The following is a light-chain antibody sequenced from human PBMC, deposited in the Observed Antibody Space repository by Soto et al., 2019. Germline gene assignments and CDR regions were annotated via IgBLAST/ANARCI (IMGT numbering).Light chain of an antibody. V-gene: IGKV3-20*01. CDR2: GAS. J-gene: IGKJ2*01. CDR3: QQYGRSPKFT. Sequence: EIVLTQSPGTLSLSPGERATLSCRASQSVSSTYIAWYQQNPGQAPRLLIYGASSRATGIPDRFSGSGSGTVFTLTISRLEPEDFAVYFCQQYGRSPKFTFGQGTKVEIK. CDR1: QSVSSTY.